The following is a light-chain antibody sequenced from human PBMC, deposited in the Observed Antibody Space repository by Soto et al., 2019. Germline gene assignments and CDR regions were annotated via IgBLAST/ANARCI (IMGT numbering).Light chain of an antibody. J-gene: IGKJ1*01. CDR3: QRYGTSPWT. V-gene: IGKV3-20*01. Sequence: EIVLTQSPGTLSLFAGERATLSCRATQSVSSNYLAWYQQKPGQAPRLLIYIASRRATGIPDRFSGSGSGTDFTLTISRLEPEDFAVYYCQRYGTSPWTFGQGTKVEIK. CDR1: QSVSSNY. CDR2: IAS.